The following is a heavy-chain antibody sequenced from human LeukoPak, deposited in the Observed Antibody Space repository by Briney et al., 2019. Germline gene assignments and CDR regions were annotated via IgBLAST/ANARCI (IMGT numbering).Heavy chain of an antibody. V-gene: IGHV3-30*04. Sequence: PGRSLRLSCAASGFTFSSYAMHWVRQAPGKGLEWVAVISYDGSNKYYADSVKGRFTISRDNSKNTLYLQMNSLRAEDTAAYYCARDSSGWTQEIDYWGQGTLVTVSS. CDR2: ISYDGSNK. CDR3: ARDSSGWTQEIDY. J-gene: IGHJ4*02. D-gene: IGHD6-19*01. CDR1: GFTFSSYA.